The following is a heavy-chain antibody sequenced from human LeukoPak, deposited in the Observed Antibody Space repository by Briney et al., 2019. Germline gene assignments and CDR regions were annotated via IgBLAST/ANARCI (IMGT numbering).Heavy chain of an antibody. Sequence: GGSLGLSCAASGFTFSSYGMHWVRQAPGKGLEWVAVMWYDGSNKYYADSVKGRFTISRDNSKNTLYLQMNSLRAEDTAVYWCARDYIAYDPLDYWGQGTLVTVSS. J-gene: IGHJ4*02. V-gene: IGHV3-33*01. CDR2: MWYDGSNK. D-gene: IGHD3-3*01. CDR1: GFTFSSYG. CDR3: ARDYIAYDPLDY.